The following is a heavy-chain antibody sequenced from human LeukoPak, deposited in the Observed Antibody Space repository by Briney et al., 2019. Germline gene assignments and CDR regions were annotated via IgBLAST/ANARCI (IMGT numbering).Heavy chain of an antibody. CDR1: GGTFSSYA. CDR3: ARGGVEMATRDGVAFDI. J-gene: IGHJ3*02. D-gene: IGHD5-24*01. V-gene: IGHV1-69*05. Sequence: GSSVKVSCKASGGTFSSYAISWVRQAPGQGLEWMGRTIPIFGTANYAQKFQGRVTITTDESASTAYMELSSLRSEDTAVYYCARGGVEMATRDGVAFDIWGQGTMVTVSS. CDR2: TIPIFGTA.